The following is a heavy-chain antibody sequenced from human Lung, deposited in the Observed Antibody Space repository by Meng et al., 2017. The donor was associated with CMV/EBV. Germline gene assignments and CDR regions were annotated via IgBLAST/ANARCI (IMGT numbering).Heavy chain of an antibody. V-gene: IGHV1-18*01. CDR1: GYTFASYG. J-gene: IGHJ3*02. Sequence: ASVKVSCRASGYTFASYGVSWVRQAPGQGLEWMGWVTPYNGNRKSAQRLQGRVTMTLDTSTSTAYMELRSLRFDDTAVYYCARDYSGSESYYNRALDILGQGTKVTVSS. CDR3: ARDYSGSESYYNRALDI. D-gene: IGHD3-10*01. CDR2: VTPYNGNR.